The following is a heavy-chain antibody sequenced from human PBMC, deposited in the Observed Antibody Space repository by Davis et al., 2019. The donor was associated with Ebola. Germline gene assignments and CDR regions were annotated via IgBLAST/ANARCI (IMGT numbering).Heavy chain of an antibody. CDR1: GFPFNNFA. CDR2: ISYDGRDK. CDR3: ARRLWTTPYYYYGMDV. D-gene: IGHD2-21*01. V-gene: IGHV3-30*04. J-gene: IGHJ6*02. Sequence: GGSLRLSCSASGFPFNNFAIHWVRQAPGKGLQWVAVISYDGRDKYYADSVKGRFTISRDNSKSTLYLQMNNLRTDDTAVYYCARRLWTTPYYYYGMDVWGQGTTVTVSS.